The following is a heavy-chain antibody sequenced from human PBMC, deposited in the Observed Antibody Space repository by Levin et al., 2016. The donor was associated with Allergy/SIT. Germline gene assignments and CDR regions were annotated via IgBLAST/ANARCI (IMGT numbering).Heavy chain of an antibody. J-gene: IGHJ4*02. Sequence: GGSLRLSCAASGFTFSSNAMHWVRQAPGKGLEWVAVIWYDGSNKYYADSVKGRFTISRDNSKNTVYLQMNSLRAEDTAIYYCAREGDGYNKFFDYWGQGTLVTVSS. CDR1: GFTFSSNA. D-gene: IGHD5-24*01. CDR3: AREGDGYNKFFDY. V-gene: IGHV3-33*01. CDR2: IWYDGSNK.